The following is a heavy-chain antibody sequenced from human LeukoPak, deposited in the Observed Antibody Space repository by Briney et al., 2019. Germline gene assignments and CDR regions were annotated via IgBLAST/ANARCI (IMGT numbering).Heavy chain of an antibody. Sequence: GGSLRLSCAASGFTFSSYWMHWVRQVPGKGLVWVARINPGGSSITYADSVKGRFTISRDNAKNTLYLQMDSLRAEDTGVYYCTTGIGNYYYYWGQGTLVTVAS. J-gene: IGHJ4*02. CDR1: GFTFSSYW. D-gene: IGHD3-10*01. V-gene: IGHV3-74*01. CDR2: INPGGSSI. CDR3: TTGIGNYYYY.